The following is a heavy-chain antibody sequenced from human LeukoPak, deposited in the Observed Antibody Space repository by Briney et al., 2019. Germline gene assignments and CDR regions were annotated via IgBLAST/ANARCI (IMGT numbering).Heavy chain of an antibody. CDR1: GFTLSRYA. CDR3: SKRGRGDYDFWSGYYREAEYFQH. V-gene: IGHV3-23*01. Sequence: GGSLRLSCAASGFTLSRYAMSWVRQAPGKGLEWVSAISGSGGSTYYADSVKDRFTISRDNSKNTLYLQMNSLRAEDTAVYYCSKRGRGDYDFWSGYYREAEYFQHWGQGTLVTVSS. J-gene: IGHJ1*01. CDR2: ISGSGGST. D-gene: IGHD3-3*01.